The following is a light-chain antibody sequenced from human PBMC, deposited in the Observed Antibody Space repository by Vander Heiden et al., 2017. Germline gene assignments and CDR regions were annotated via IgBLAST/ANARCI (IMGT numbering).Light chain of an antibody. CDR3: LQDYSYPRT. Sequence: AVQMTQSPSSLSASVGDRVTITCRASQGIRNDLCWYQQKPGQAPKVLIYGASTLHSGVPSRFSGSGAGTDFVLTISGMQPEDSATYFCLQDYSYPRTFGQGTKVEIK. CDR2: GAS. J-gene: IGKJ1*01. CDR1: QGIRND. V-gene: IGKV1-6*01.